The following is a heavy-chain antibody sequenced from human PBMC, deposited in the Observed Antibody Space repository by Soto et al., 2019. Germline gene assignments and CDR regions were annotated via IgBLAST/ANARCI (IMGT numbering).Heavy chain of an antibody. CDR1: GFTVSSNY. J-gene: IGHJ6*02. D-gene: IGHD2-2*02. CDR2: IYSGGST. Sequence: SLRLSCAASGFTVSSNYMSWVRQAPGKGLEWVSVIYSGGSTYYADSVKSRFAVSRDNSKNTLYLPMNSLRAEDAAVYYCARGSVFLLVPADIFGCDGRDVRGQGTTVPVS. CDR3: ARGSVFLLVPADIFGCDGRDV. V-gene: IGHV3-66*01.